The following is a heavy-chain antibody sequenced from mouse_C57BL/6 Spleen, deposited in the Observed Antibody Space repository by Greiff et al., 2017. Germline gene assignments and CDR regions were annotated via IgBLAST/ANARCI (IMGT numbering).Heavy chain of an antibody. J-gene: IGHJ2*01. D-gene: IGHD1-1*01. Sequence: QVQLQQSGAELVKPGASVKISCKASGYAFSSYWMNWVKQRPGKGLEWIGQIYPGDGDTNYNGTFKGKATLTADKSSSTAYMQLSSLTSEDSAVYFCARSDYYGSSYFDYGCQGTTLTVSS. CDR2: IYPGDGDT. CDR1: GYAFSSYW. V-gene: IGHV1-80*01. CDR3: ARSDYYGSSYFDY.